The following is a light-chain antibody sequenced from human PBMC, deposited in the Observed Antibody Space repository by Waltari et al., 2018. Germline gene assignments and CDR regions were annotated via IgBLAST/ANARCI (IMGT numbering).Light chain of an antibody. CDR1: QSVYSS. CDR2: GAS. V-gene: IGKV3-15*01. CDR3: QQYSNWWT. J-gene: IGKJ1*01. Sequence: EVVMTQSPATLSVSPGERATLSCRASQSVYSSLAWYQQRPGQAPRLLIYGASTRATNIPARCSGSGSVTEFTLTISSLQSEDFAVYYCQQYSNWWTFGQGTRVEIK.